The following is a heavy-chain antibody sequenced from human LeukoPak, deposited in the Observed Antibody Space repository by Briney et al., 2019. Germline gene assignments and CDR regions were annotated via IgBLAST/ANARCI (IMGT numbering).Heavy chain of an antibody. V-gene: IGHV4-34*01. CDR3: ARNFDL. J-gene: IGHJ2*01. CDR1: GGSFSGHY. CDR2: INDSGST. Sequence: PSETLSLSCAVPGGSFSGHYWIWIRQPPGKGLEWIGDINDSGSTNYNPSLKSRVTISVDTSKNQFSLKLSSVTAADTAVYYCARNFDLWGRGTLVTVSS.